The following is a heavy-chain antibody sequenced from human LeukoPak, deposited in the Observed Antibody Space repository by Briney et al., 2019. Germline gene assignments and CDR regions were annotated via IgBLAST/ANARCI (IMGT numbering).Heavy chain of an antibody. CDR3: AKDGRKWLSDGDVFDM. CDR1: KFSFKDYG. CDR2: IRYDSNNR. D-gene: IGHD6-19*01. Sequence: PGGSLRLSCVASKFSFKDYGMHWVRLSPDKGLEWVAFIRYDSNNRFYSETVKDRFTISRDNSIQTLFLQMTSLTREDTAVYYCAKDGRKWLSDGDVFDMWGQGTAVTVSS. J-gene: IGHJ3*02. V-gene: IGHV3-30*02.